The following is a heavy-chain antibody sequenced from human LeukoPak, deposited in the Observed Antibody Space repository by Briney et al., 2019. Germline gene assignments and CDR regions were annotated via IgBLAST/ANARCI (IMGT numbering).Heavy chain of an antibody. J-gene: IGHJ6*03. V-gene: IGHV1-8*01. CDR3: ARERISAADLYYYYYYMDV. CDR1: GYTFTSYD. Sequence: ASVKVSCKASGYTFTSYDINGVRQATGQGREGVGWINPNSGNTGYAQKFQGRVTMTRNTSISTAYVELSSLRSEDTAVYYCARERISAADLYYYYYYMDVWGKGTTVTVSS. CDR2: INPNSGNT. D-gene: IGHD3-3*02.